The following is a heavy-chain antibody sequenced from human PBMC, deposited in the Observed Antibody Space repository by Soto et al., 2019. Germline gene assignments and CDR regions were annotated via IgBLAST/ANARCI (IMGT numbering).Heavy chain of an antibody. J-gene: IGHJ6*02. Sequence: SETLSLTCSVDGGSFSGYYWSWIRQSPGKGLEWIGEINHSRSTKYNPSLKSRVIISVDTSKSQFSLRLSSVPAADTAVYYCARDLGNYYYAIDVWGQGTTVTVSS. CDR1: GGSFSGYY. CDR3: ARDLGNYYYAIDV. CDR2: INHSRST. V-gene: IGHV4-34*01.